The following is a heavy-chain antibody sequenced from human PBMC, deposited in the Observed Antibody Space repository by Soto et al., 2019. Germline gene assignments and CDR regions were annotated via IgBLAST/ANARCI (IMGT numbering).Heavy chain of an antibody. J-gene: IGHJ4*02. Sequence: EVQLLESGGGLVQPGGSLRLSCTASGFSFSDYAMTWVRQAPGKGLECVSGIYGSGRGIQYADSVKGRFTISRDNYRNTLYQQMNSLRDEDTAVYYCAKDLVSGDGLWLMDQWGQGTLVTVSP. CDR3: AKDLVSGDGLWLMDQ. CDR2: IYGSGRGI. CDR1: GFSFSDYA. V-gene: IGHV3-23*05. D-gene: IGHD2-21*02.